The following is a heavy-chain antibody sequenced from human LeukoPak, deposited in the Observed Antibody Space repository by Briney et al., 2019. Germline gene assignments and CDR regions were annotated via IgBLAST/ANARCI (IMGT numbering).Heavy chain of an antibody. D-gene: IGHD1-26*01. CDR2: ISASGTPI. V-gene: IGHV3-48*03. J-gene: IGHJ3*02. CDR1: GFTLSSYE. Sequence: PGGSLRLSCAASGFTLSSYEMNWVRQAPGKGLEWVSYISASGTPIYADSVKGRFTISRDSAKNSLYLQMTSLRGEDTAVYYCAREGPRIVRPNDPFDAFDIWGQGTMVTVSS. CDR3: AREGPRIVRPNDPFDAFDI.